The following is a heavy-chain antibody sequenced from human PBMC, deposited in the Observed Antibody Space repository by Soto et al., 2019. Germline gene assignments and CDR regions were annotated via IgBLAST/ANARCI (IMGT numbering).Heavy chain of an antibody. J-gene: IGHJ4*02. CDR3: ARESDISTTAFDY. CDR1: GYTFTSYA. Sequence: GASVKVSCKASGYTFTSYAMHWVRQAPGQRLEWMGWINAGNGNTKYSQKFQGRVTITRDTSASTAYMELSSLRSEDTAVYYCARESDISTTAFDYWGQGTLVTVSS. D-gene: IGHD4-17*01. CDR2: INAGNGNT. V-gene: IGHV1-3*01.